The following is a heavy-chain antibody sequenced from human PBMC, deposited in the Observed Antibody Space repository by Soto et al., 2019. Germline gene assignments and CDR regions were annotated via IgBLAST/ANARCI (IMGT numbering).Heavy chain of an antibody. D-gene: IGHD6-13*01. Sequence: QVQLVQSGAEVKKPGASVKVSCKASGYTFINYYIHWVRQAPGQGLEWLAIINPMSGSTNYAQKFQGSVTLTMDTSTSAVYMELSSLRFEDTAVYYCARDLAAGDYWGQGSLFTVSS. J-gene: IGHJ4*02. CDR1: GYTFINYY. CDR2: INPMSGST. CDR3: ARDLAAGDY. V-gene: IGHV1-46*01.